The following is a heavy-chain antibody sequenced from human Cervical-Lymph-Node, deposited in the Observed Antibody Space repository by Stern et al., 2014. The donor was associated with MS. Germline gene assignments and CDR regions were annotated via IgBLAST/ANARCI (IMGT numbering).Heavy chain of an antibody. J-gene: IGHJ6*02. V-gene: IGHV3-33*01. Sequence: MQLVESGGGVVQPGRSLRLSCAASGFGFSGFGMHWVRQAPGKGLEWVAVIWYDGNKKYYGDSVKGRFTISRDNSKNMLYLQMNSLRAEDTAVYYCARASPMALRYGMDVWGQGTTVIVSS. CDR2: IWYDGNKK. CDR1: GFGFSGFG. D-gene: IGHD2-8*01. CDR3: ARASPMALRYGMDV.